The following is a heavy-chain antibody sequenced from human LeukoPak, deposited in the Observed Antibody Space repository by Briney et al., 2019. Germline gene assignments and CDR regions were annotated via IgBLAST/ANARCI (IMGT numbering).Heavy chain of an antibody. V-gene: IGHV3-48*04. D-gene: IGHD3-10*01. Sequence: PGGSLRLSCAASGFTFSNYSKNWVRQAPGKGLEWVSYISSSSSSIFYADSVKGRFAISRDNAKNSLFLQMNSLRAEDTAVYYCARDQRPTMVRGVEGYWGQGTLVTVSS. CDR1: GFTFSNYS. CDR2: ISSSSSSI. J-gene: IGHJ4*02. CDR3: ARDQRPTMVRGVEGY.